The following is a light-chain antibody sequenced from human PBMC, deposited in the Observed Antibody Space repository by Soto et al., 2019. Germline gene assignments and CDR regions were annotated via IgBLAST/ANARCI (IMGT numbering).Light chain of an antibody. CDR1: QSVSSSF. CDR2: GAS. CDR3: QQYESSVT. V-gene: IGKV3-20*01. J-gene: IGKJ1*01. Sequence: EIVLTQSPGSRSLSPGEGATLSCRASQSVSSSFFAWYQQKPGQAPSLLIYGASRRATGVPDRFSGSGSGTDFTLSISRLEPKDFAVYYCQQYESSVTFGQGTKVEIK.